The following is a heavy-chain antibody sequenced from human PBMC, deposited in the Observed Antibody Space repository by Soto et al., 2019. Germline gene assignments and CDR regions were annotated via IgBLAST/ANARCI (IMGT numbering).Heavy chain of an antibody. CDR1: RFTFSSYG. D-gene: IGHD6-13*01. J-gene: IGHJ6*02. Sequence: PGGSLRLSCAASRFTFSSYGIHWVRQAPGKGLEWVAGISYDGSDKYYADSVKGRFTISRDNSKNTLYLQMDSLRAEDSAVYYCAKASSSWDGYYYYGMDVWGPGTTVTVSS. CDR3: AKASSSWDGYYYYGMDV. CDR2: ISYDGSDK. V-gene: IGHV3-30*18.